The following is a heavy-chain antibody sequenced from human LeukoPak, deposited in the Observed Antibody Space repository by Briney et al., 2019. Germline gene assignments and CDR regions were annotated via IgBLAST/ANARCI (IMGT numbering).Heavy chain of an antibody. D-gene: IGHD3-9*01. J-gene: IGHJ4*02. CDR3: ARRVTYYDILTGYYNEYGETY. Sequence: PSETLSLTCAVYGGSFSGYYWSWIRQPPGKGLEWIGEINHSGSTNYNPSLKSRVTISVDTSKNQFSLKLSSVTAADTAVYYCARRVTYYDILTGYYNEYGETYWGQGTLVTVSS. CDR1: GGSFSGYY. CDR2: INHSGST. V-gene: IGHV4-34*01.